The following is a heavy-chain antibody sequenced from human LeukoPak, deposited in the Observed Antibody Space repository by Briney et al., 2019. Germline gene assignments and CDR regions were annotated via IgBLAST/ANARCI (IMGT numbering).Heavy chain of an antibody. CDR1: GFSFSSFA. Sequence: GGSLTLSCVGSGFSFSSFAMSWVRQAPGKGLEWVSTVSGGGAYTYYADSVKGRFTVSRDDSKSMHFLQMNSLRPEDTALYFCAKRITVSAGYYLDSWGQGTLVTASS. D-gene: IGHD2-8*01. CDR2: VSGGGAYT. J-gene: IGHJ4*02. CDR3: AKRITVSAGYYLDS. V-gene: IGHV3-23*01.